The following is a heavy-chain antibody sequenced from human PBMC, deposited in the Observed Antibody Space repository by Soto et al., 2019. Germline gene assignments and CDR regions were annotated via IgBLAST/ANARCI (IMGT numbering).Heavy chain of an antibody. CDR2: MNPNSGNT. J-gene: IGHJ5*02. Sequence: QVQLVQSGAEVKKPGASVQVSCKASGYTFGNYDINWVRQATGQGLEWMGWMNPNSGNTGYAHKFQGRVTMTRNIPLSTVYMELSSLGSHYTAAYYRVRIAASGSLNWPDLSGQGTLVTVSA. CDR1: GYTFGNYD. D-gene: IGHD3-10*01. V-gene: IGHV1-8*01. CDR3: VRIAASGSLNWPDL.